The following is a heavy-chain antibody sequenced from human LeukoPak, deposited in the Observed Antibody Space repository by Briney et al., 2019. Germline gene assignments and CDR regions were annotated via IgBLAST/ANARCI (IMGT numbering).Heavy chain of an antibody. J-gene: IGHJ4*02. CDR2: INPSSGGT. CDR3: ARSIEWELPHFDY. Sequence: ASVKVSCKASGYTFTGYYMHWVRQAPGQGLEWMGWINPSSGGTNYAQKFQGRVTMTRDMSTSTVYMELSSLRSEDTAVYYCARSIEWELPHFDYWGQGTLVTVSS. CDR1: GYTFTGYY. V-gene: IGHV1-2*02. D-gene: IGHD1-26*01.